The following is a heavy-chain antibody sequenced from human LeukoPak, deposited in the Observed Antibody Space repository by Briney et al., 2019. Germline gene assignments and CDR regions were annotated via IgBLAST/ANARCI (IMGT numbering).Heavy chain of an antibody. J-gene: IGHJ4*02. Sequence: ASVKVSCKASGYTFTSYGISWVRQAPGQGLEWMGWISAYNGNTNYARKLQGRVTMTTDTSTSTAYMELRSLRSDDTAVYYCARSRSITMIVVGGRYYFDYWGQGTLVTVSS. CDR2: ISAYNGNT. V-gene: IGHV1-18*01. CDR1: GYTFTSYG. D-gene: IGHD3-22*01. CDR3: ARSRSITMIVVGGRYYFDY.